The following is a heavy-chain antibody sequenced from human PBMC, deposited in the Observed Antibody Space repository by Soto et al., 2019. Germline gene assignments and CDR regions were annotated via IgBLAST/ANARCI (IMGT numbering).Heavy chain of an antibody. Sequence: ASVKVSCKASGYTFTGYYMHWVRQAPGQGLEWMGWINPNSGGTNYAQKFQGWVTMTRDTSISTAYMELSRLRSDDTAVYYCARASDLIAARHPYNWFDPWGQGTLVTVSS. CDR1: GYTFTGYY. CDR3: ARASDLIAARHPYNWFDP. V-gene: IGHV1-2*04. J-gene: IGHJ5*02. D-gene: IGHD6-13*01. CDR2: INPNSGGT.